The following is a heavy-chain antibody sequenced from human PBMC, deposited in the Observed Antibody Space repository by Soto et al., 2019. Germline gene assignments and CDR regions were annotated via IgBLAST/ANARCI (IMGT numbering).Heavy chain of an antibody. J-gene: IGHJ3*02. CDR1: GFTFSGFA. D-gene: IGHD2-2*01. CDR3: AKDIVVVPADHDAFDI. CDR2: ISGSGGST. V-gene: IGHV3-23*01. Sequence: GGSLRLSCAASGFTFSGFAMSWVRQAPGKGLDWVSAISGSGGSTYSADSVKGRFTISRDNSKNTLYLQMNSLRAEDTAVYYCAKDIVVVPADHDAFDIWGQGTMVTVSS.